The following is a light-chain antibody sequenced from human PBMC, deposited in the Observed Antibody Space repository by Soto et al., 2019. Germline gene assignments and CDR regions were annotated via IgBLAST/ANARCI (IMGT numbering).Light chain of an antibody. Sequence: QAVVTQPASVSGSPGQSITISCTGTSSDVGGYNYVSWYQQHPGKAPQLMIYEVSNRPSGVSNRFSGSKSGNTASLTISGLQAEDEANYYCSSYTNNAGVIFGGGTKLTVL. J-gene: IGLJ2*01. CDR1: SSDVGGYNY. CDR2: EVS. CDR3: SSYTNNAGVI. V-gene: IGLV2-14*01.